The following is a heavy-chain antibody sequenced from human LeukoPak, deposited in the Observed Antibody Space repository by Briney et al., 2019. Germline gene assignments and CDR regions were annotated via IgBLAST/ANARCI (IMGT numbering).Heavy chain of an antibody. V-gene: IGHV3-33*01. CDR3: ARGLGIVGATNGPALDI. J-gene: IGHJ3*02. D-gene: IGHD1-26*01. CDR2: IHYDGSNK. CDR1: GFTLSNYG. Sequence: PGRSLRLSCAASGFTLSNYGVHWVRQAPGRGLEWVAVIHYDGSNKYYADSVKGRFTISRDNSKSTLYLQMNSLRAEDTAVYYCARGLGIVGATNGPALDIWGQGTMVTVSS.